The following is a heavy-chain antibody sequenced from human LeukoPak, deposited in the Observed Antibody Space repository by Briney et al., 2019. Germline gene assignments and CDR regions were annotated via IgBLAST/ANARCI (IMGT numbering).Heavy chain of an antibody. Sequence: PGGSLRLSCAASGFTVSSNYMSWVRQPPGKGLEWVSIIYSGGDTSYADSVKGRFTISRDNSKNTLYLQMNSLRAEDTAVYYCAKARVYYDSSGYYYYFDYWGQGTLVTVSS. CDR1: GFTVSSNY. D-gene: IGHD3-22*01. V-gene: IGHV3-66*02. CDR2: IYSGGDT. CDR3: AKARVYYDSSGYYYYFDY. J-gene: IGHJ4*02.